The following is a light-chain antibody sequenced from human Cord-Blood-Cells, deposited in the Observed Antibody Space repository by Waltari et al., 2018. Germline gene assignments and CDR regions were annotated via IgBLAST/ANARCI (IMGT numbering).Light chain of an antibody. J-gene: IGLJ3*02. CDR3: AAWDDSLNGPV. Sequence: QSVLTHPPSASGTPGQRVTISCSGSSSNIGSNTVNCYQQLPGTAPKLLIYSNNQRPSGVPDRFSGSKSGTSASLAISGLQSEDEADYYCAAWDDSLNGPVFGGGTKLTVL. CDR2: SNN. V-gene: IGLV1-44*01. CDR1: SSNIGSNT.